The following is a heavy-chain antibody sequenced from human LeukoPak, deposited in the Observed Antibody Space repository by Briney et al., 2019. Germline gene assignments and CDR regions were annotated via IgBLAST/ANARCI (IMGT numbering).Heavy chain of an antibody. D-gene: IGHD1-14*01. CDR2: IIPTIGTA. CDR3: AKGATVGKEALDI. Sequence: GASVKVSCKASGGIFSNHAVTWVRQAPGQGLEWMGRIIPTIGTAKYAQKFQGRVTFTADTSTNTAYMELSSLTPEDTALYFCAKGATVGKEALDIWGQGSLVTVSS. V-gene: IGHV1-69*04. CDR1: GGIFSNHA. J-gene: IGHJ3*02.